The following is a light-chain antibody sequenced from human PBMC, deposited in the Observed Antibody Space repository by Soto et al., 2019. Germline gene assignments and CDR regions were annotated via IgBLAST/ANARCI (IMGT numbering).Light chain of an antibody. Sequence: DIVLTQSPLSLPVTPGEPASISCRSSQSLLHSNGYNYLDWYLQRPGQSPQLLIYSGSHRASGAPDGVSGSGSGTDFALTISSVEDEDVGVSYCMRARQTPPWSFGPGTRVDMK. CDR3: MRARQTPPWS. CDR1: QSLLHSNGYNY. J-gene: IGKJ1*01. V-gene: IGKV2-28*01. CDR2: SGS.